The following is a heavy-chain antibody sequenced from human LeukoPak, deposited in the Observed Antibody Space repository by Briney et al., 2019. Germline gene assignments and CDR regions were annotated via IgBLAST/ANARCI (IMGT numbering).Heavy chain of an antibody. CDR3: ARNYYDSSGYYYHDY. V-gene: IGHV3-30*03. CDR1: GFTFSNYG. D-gene: IGHD3-22*01. CDR2: ISYDGTNK. Sequence: GGSLRLSCAASGFTFSNYGMHWVRQAPGKGLEWVAVISYDGTNKYYADSVKGRFTISRDNSKNTLYLQMNSLRAEDTAVYYCARNYYDSSGYYYHDYWGQGTLVTVSS. J-gene: IGHJ4*02.